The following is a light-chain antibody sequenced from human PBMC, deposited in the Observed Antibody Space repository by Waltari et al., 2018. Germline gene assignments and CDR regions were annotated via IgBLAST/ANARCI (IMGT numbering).Light chain of an antibody. Sequence: QSALTQPASVSGSPGQSITISCTGTSSDVGGYNYVSWYQQHPGKAPKLMIYDVRNRPSGVSNRFSGSKSGNTASLTISVLQAEDEADYYCSSYTSSSPLYVFGTGTKVTVL. CDR3: SSYTSSSPLYV. J-gene: IGLJ1*01. V-gene: IGLV2-14*01. CDR2: DVR. CDR1: SSDVGGYNY.